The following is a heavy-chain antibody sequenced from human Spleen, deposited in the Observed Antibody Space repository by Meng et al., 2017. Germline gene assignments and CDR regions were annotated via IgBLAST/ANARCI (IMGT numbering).Heavy chain of an antibody. Sequence: SETLSLTCTVSGGSISSGSYYWSWIRQPAGKGLEWIGRIYTSGSTNYNPSLKSRVTISVDTSKNQFSLKLSSVTAADTAVYYCARGIQGYYDSSGYYYFDYWGQGTLVTVSS. CDR3: ARGIQGYYDSSGYYYFDY. CDR1: GGSISSGSYY. V-gene: IGHV4-61*02. D-gene: IGHD3-22*01. J-gene: IGHJ4*02. CDR2: IYTSGST.